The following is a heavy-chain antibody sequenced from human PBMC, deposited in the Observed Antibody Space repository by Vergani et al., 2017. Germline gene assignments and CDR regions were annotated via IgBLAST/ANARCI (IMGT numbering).Heavy chain of an antibody. D-gene: IGHD1-26*01. CDR3: ARVVYTRGGRYLDY. CDR2: ISYDGSNK. J-gene: IGHJ4*02. CDR1: GFTFSSYA. V-gene: IGHV3-30*07. Sequence: QVQLVESGGGVVQPGRSLRLSCAASGFTFSSYAMHWVRQAPGKGLEWVAVISYDGSNKYYADSVKGRFTISRDNAKNTLYLQMNSLRAEDTAVYYCARVVYTRGGRYLDYWGQGTLVTVSS.